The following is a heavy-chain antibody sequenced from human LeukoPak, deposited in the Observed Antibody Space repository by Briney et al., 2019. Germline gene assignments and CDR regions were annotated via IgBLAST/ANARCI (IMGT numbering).Heavy chain of an antibody. Sequence: GESLKISFKGSGSSFTSYWIGWVRQMPGKGLEWMGIIYPGDSDTRYSPSFQGQVTISADKSISTAYLQRSSLKASDTAMYYCARHGNSYGYGYWGQGTLVTVSS. CDR3: ARHGNSYGYGY. CDR2: IYPGDSDT. V-gene: IGHV5-51*01. D-gene: IGHD5-18*01. CDR1: GSSFTSYW. J-gene: IGHJ4*02.